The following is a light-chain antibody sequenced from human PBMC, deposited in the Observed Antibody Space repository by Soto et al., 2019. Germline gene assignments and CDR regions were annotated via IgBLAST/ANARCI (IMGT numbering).Light chain of an antibody. Sequence: QSALTQPAAVSGSPGQSSTISCTGSSSDIGAFNYVAWYQQHPGKAPKLIIHGVTNRPSGGSSRFSGSKSDYTASLTISGLQAEDEADYYCSSYTTAFFYVFGTGTKVTVL. CDR2: GVT. J-gene: IGLJ1*01. CDR1: SSDIGAFNY. V-gene: IGLV2-14*01. CDR3: SSYTTAFFYV.